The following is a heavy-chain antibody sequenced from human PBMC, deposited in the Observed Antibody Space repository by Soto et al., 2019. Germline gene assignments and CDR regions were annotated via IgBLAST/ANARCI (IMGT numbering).Heavy chain of an antibody. D-gene: IGHD2-2*01. CDR2: INPNSSGT. J-gene: IGHJ6*01. Sequence: SVEVTCKASRWSVVVNYIHWVRQTPGQGLEWMGWINPNSSGTVYSQKFQGRVTMTRDTSLTTVYMQLNRLTSDDSAVYYRARDLVVDGRANYSIEDWGQGTAVPV. CDR1: RWSVVVNY. V-gene: IGHV1-2*02. CDR3: ARDLVVDGRANYSIED.